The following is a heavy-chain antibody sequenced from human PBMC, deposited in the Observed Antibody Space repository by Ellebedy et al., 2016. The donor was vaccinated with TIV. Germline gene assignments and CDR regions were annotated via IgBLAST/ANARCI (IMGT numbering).Heavy chain of an antibody. CDR2: ISAYNGNT. CDR3: ARGPIPAANNWFDP. D-gene: IGHD2-2*01. Sequence: AASVKVSCKASGYTFTSYGISWVRQAPGQGLEWMGWISAYNGNTNYAQKLQGRVTMTTDTSTSTAYMELSSLRSEDTAVYYCARGPIPAANNWFDPWGQGTLVTVSS. CDR1: GYTFTSYG. V-gene: IGHV1-18*01. J-gene: IGHJ5*02.